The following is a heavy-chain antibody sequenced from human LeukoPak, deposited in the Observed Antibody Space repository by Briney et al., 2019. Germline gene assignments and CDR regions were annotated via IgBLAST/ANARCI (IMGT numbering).Heavy chain of an antibody. J-gene: IGHJ4*02. V-gene: IGHV1-2*02. CDR1: GYTFTGHY. CDR3: ARVDYRSKGVCVNFDY. CDR2: INPNSGGT. D-gene: IGHD2-8*01. Sequence: ASVKVSCKASGYTFTGHYMHWVRQAPGQGLEWMGWINPNSGGTKYAQKFQDRVTMTRDTSISTAYMELSRLRSDDTAVYFCARVDYRSKGVCVNFDYWGQGTLITVSS.